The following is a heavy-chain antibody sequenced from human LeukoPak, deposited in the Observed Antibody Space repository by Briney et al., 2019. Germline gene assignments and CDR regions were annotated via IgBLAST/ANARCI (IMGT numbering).Heavy chain of an antibody. Sequence: GGSLRLSCEASGLTFSNSWMHWVRQAPGKGLVWVSRINNEGTTISYADSVKGRFTISRDNAKNTLYMQMNSLRAEDTAVYYCARVSGLGMNEYYQHWGQGTLVTVAS. CDR2: INNEGTTI. V-gene: IGHV3-74*01. J-gene: IGHJ1*01. CDR1: GLTFSNSW. CDR3: ARVSGLGMNEYYQH. D-gene: IGHD3-10*01.